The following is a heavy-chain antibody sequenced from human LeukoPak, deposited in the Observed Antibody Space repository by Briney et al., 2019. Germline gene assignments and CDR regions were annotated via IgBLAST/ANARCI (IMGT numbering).Heavy chain of an antibody. D-gene: IGHD6-19*01. CDR3: ARRRAVAGAFDI. Sequence: SETLSLTCTVSGGSISSSNWWSWVRQPPGKGLEWIGEIYHSGSTNYNPSLKSRVTISVDKSKNQFSLKLSSVTAADTAVYYCARRRAVAGAFDIWGQGTMVTVSS. CDR2: IYHSGST. V-gene: IGHV4-4*02. J-gene: IGHJ3*02. CDR1: GGSISSSNW.